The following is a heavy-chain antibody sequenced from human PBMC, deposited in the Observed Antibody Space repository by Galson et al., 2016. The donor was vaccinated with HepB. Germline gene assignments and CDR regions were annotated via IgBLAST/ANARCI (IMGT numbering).Heavy chain of an antibody. D-gene: IGHD4-17*01. CDR2: LYSGGTT. J-gene: IGHJ4*02. CDR1: GFTVGSNY. Sequence: SLRLSCAASGFTVGSNYMTWVRQAPGKGLEYVSVLYSGGTTYYADPVKGRFTISRDNSKHTLFLQMNTLRAEDTAVYYCARGVYGDHGWFDYWGQGTLVTVSS. V-gene: IGHV3-66*02. CDR3: ARGVYGDHGWFDY.